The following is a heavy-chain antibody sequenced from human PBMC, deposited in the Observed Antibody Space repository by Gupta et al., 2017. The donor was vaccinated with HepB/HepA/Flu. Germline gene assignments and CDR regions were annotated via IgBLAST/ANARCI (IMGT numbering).Heavy chain of an antibody. Sequence: QVQLVESGVGGVQPGRSLRISFAASGFTFSHFAIHWVRQAPGKGLEWVAFISYDGSSKFYADSVKGRFTISRDNSKNTLYLQMNSLRAEDTAVFYCAREDYDFDIWGQGTMVTVSS. CDR3: AREDYDFDI. CDR1: GFTFSHFA. V-gene: IGHV3-30*14. CDR2: ISYDGSSK. D-gene: IGHD3/OR15-3a*01. J-gene: IGHJ3*02.